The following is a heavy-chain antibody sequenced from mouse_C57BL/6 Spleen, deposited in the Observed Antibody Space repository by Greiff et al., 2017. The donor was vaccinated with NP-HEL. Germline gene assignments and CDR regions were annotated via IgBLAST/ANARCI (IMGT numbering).Heavy chain of an antibody. V-gene: IGHV5-9*01. D-gene: IGHD2-1*01. Sequence: DVKLVESGGGLVKPGGSLKLSCAASGFTFSSYTMSWVRQTPEKRLEWVATISCGGGNTYYPDSVKGRFTISRDNAKNTLYLQMSSLRSEDTALYYCARPAYGNQGFAYWGQGTLVTVSA. CDR2: ISCGGGNT. J-gene: IGHJ3*01. CDR3: ARPAYGNQGFAY. CDR1: GFTFSSYT.